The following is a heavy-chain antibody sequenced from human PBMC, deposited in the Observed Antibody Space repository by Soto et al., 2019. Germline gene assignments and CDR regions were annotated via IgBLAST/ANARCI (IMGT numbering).Heavy chain of an antibody. J-gene: IGHJ4*02. D-gene: IGHD4-17*01. V-gene: IGHV3-30*03. CDR3: AFDYGDCFHY. Sequence: GSLRLSCAASGFTFSSYGMHWVRQAPGKGLEWVAVISYDGSNKYYADSVKGRFTISRDNSKNALYLQMNSLRAEDTAVYYCAFDYGDCFHYWGQGTLVTVSS. CDR2: ISYDGSNK. CDR1: GFTFSSYG.